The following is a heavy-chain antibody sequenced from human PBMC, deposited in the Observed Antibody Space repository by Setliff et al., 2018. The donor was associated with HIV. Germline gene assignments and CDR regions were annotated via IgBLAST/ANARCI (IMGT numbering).Heavy chain of an antibody. D-gene: IGHD6-19*01. CDR2: ISATGTSV. J-gene: IGHJ3*01. V-gene: IGHV3-48*01. CDR1: GFTFSAWT. Sequence: GGSLRLSCAASGFTFSAWTMNWVRQAPGKGLEWISYISATGTSVYYADSVKGRFTISRDNARNSLHLEMNSLRAEDTAIYYCAKDVSVRGSGFKGASDLWGQGTRVTVSS. CDR3: AKDVSVRGSGFKGASDL.